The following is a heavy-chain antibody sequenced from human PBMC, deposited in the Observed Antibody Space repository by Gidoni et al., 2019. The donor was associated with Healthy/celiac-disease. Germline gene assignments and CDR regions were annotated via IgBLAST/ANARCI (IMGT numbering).Heavy chain of an antibody. V-gene: IGHV4-39*01. CDR1: GGSISSSSYY. J-gene: IGHJ4*02. CDR3: ARREITMVRGVIRQLFDY. D-gene: IGHD3-10*01. CDR2: IYYSGST. Sequence: QLQLQESGPGLVKHSETLSLTCTVSGGSISSSSYYWVWIRQPPVKVLEWIGCIYYSGSTYYNPSLKSLVTISVDTSKNQFSLKLSSVTAADTAVYYCARREITMVRGVIRQLFDYWGQGTLVTVSS.